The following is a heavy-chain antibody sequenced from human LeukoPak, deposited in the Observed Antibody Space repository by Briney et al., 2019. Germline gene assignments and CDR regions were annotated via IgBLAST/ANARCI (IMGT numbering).Heavy chain of an antibody. V-gene: IGHV4-39*07. D-gene: IGHD2-15*01. CDR3: ARVRCSGGSCPYYYYYYYMDV. Sequence: SETLSLTCAVYGGSFSSYYWAWIRQPPGKGLEWIGSIHYSGSTYYNPSLQSRVTISIDTSKNQFSLKLRFVTAADTAVYYCARVRCSGGSCPYYYYYYYMDVWGKGTTVTVSS. CDR1: GGSFSSYY. CDR2: IHYSGST. J-gene: IGHJ6*03.